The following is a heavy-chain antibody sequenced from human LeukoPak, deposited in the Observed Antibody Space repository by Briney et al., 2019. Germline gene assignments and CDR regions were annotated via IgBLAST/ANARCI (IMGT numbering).Heavy chain of an antibody. CDR1: GGSFSGYY. D-gene: IGHD4/OR15-4a*01. J-gene: IGHJ4*02. V-gene: IGHV4-34*01. Sequence: SETLSLTCAVYGGSFSGYYWSRIRQPPGKGLEWIGEINHSGGTLYNPSLKSRVTISLDTSKNHFSLRLSPVTAADTAVYYCARGPSPNADPFDSWGQGTLVSVSS. CDR2: INHSGGT. CDR3: ARGPSPNADPFDS.